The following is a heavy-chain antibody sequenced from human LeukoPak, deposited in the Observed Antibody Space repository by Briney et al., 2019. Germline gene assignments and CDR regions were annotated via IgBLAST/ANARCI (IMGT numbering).Heavy chain of an antibody. J-gene: IGHJ4*02. CDR3: ARAESRSYSHYFDH. CDR2: IFTSGSTRST. CDR1: GDSISNNC. V-gene: IGHV4-4*07. Sequence: PSETLSLTCTVSGDSISNNCWTWIRQPAGKGLEWIGHIFTSGSTRSTNSNPSLKSRVTMSVDTSNSQFSLKLSSVTAADTAVYYCARAESRSYSHYFDHWGQGTLVTVSS. D-gene: IGHD2-21*01.